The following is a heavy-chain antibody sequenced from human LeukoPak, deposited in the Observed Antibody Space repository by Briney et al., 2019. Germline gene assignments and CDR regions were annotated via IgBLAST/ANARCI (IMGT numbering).Heavy chain of an antibody. J-gene: IGHJ4*02. D-gene: IGHD2-2*01. CDR1: GYSFTSYW. V-gene: IGHV5-51*01. CDR2: IYPDDSDT. Sequence: GESLKSSRKGFGYSFTSYWIGRMRQMSGKGLELMGIIYPDDSDTRYSPSFQGQVTISADKSIRTAYLQWGSLKASDTAMYHCARLQSSYSSSALDFWGQGTPVTDSS. CDR3: ARLQSSYSSSALDF.